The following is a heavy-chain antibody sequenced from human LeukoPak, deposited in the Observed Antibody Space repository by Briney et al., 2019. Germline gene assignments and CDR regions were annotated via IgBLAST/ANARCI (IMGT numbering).Heavy chain of an antibody. CDR2: INSDGSST. CDR1: GLTFSSYW. CDR3: ARAKRTVTSGGIFYGMDV. Sequence: PGGSLRLSCAASGLTFSSYWMHWVRQAPGKGLVWVSRINSDGSSTSYADSVKGRFTISRDNAKNTLYLQMNSLRAEDTAAYYCARAKRTVTSGGIFYGMDVWGQGTTVTVSS. J-gene: IGHJ6*02. V-gene: IGHV3-74*01. D-gene: IGHD4-17*01.